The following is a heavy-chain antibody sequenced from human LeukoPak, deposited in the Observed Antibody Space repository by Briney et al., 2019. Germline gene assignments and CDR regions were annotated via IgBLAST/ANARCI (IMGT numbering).Heavy chain of an antibody. CDR3: ARTTEGGYTYDYFYYYYTDV. Sequence: PSETLSLTCAVYGGSFSSYYWGWIRQPPGKGLEWIGSIYYSGSTYYNPSLKSRVTISVDTSKNQFSLKLSSVTAADTAVYYCARTTEGGYTYDYFYYYYTDVWGQGTLVTVSS. J-gene: IGHJ6*03. V-gene: IGHV4-39*07. CDR1: GGSFSSYY. D-gene: IGHD5-18*01. CDR2: IYYSGST.